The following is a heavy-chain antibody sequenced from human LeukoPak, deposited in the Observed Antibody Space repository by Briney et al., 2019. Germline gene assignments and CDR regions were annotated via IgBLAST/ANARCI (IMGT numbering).Heavy chain of an antibody. D-gene: IGHD3-10*01. CDR3: AKSQINYQRITMVRGVNSAINY. CDR2: ISYDGSNK. CDR1: GFTFSSYG. V-gene: IGHV3-30*18. J-gene: IGHJ4*02. Sequence: PGGSLRLSCAASGFTFSSYGTHWVRQAPGKGLEWVAVISYDGSNKYYADSVKGRFTISRDNSRNTLYLQMNSLRAEDTAVYYCAKSQINYQRITMVRGVNSAINYWGQGTLVTVSS.